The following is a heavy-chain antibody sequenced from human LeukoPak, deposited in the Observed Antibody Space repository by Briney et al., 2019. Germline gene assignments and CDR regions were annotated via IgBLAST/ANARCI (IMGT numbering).Heavy chain of an antibody. J-gene: IGHJ4*02. Sequence: SETLSLTCTVSGGSISSSSYHWGWIRQPPGKGLEWIGSMYYSGSTYYNPSLKSRVTVSVYTSKNQFSLNLSSVTAADTAVYYCARISIVVVPAYFDYWGQGTLVTVSS. CDR3: ARISIVVVPAYFDY. D-gene: IGHD2-2*01. V-gene: IGHV4-39*01. CDR1: GGSISSSSYH. CDR2: MYYSGST.